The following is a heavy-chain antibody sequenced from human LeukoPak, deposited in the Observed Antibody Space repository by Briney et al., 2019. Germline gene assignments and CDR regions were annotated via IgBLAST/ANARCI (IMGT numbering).Heavy chain of an antibody. D-gene: IGHD3-22*01. V-gene: IGHV1-18*01. CDR1: GYTFATYG. J-gene: IGHJ4*02. Sequence: GASLKVSCKASGYTFATYGITWVRQAPGQGLEWIGWISAYSGDTNYAQKLQGRITMTTDTSTSTAYMELRSLRSDDTAVYYCARVPLYSYDSSGHCDYWGQGTLVTVSS. CDR3: ARVPLYSYDSSGHCDY. CDR2: ISAYSGDT.